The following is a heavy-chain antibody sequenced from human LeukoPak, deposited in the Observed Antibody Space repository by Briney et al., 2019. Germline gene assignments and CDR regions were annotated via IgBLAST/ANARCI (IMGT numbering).Heavy chain of an antibody. J-gene: IGHJ4*02. D-gene: IGHD7-27*01. Sequence: GRSLRLSCAASGFTFSSYAMHWVRQAPGKGLEWVSTITTSDGNTYYADSVKGRFTVSRDNSKNTLFLQMNSLRAEDTAVYYCAKDGGLWVSAHWGDSWGRGTLVTVSS. V-gene: IGHV3-23*01. CDR2: ITTSDGNT. CDR3: AKDGGLWVSAHWGDS. CDR1: GFTFSSYA.